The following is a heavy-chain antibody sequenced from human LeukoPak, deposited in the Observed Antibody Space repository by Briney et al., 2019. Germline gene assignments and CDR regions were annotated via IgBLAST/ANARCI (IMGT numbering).Heavy chain of an antibody. J-gene: IGHJ3*02. CDR3: AGEYSSSSGKAFDI. V-gene: IGHV3-48*01. Sequence: PGGSLRLSCAASGFTFNTYSMNWVRQAPGKGLEWVSYISSSGSTIYYADSVKGRFTISRDNAKNSLYLQMNSLRAEDTAVYYCAGEYSSSSGKAFDIWGQGTMVTVSS. CDR1: GFTFNTYS. CDR2: ISSSGSTI. D-gene: IGHD6-6*01.